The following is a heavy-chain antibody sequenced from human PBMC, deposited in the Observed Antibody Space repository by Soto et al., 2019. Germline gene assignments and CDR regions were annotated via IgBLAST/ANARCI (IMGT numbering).Heavy chain of an antibody. CDR1: GFTFSSYA. D-gene: IGHD2-2*01. J-gene: IGHJ6*02. CDR3: ARSPIGYCISTSCYGPYYYYYYGMDV. Sequence: GGSLRLSCAASGFTFSSYAMHWVRQAPDKGLERVAVISYDGSNKYYADSVKCRFTISRDNSKNTLYLQMNSLRDEDTAVYYCARSPIGYCISTSCYGPYYYYYYGMDVWGQGTTVTVSS. V-gene: IGHV3-30-3*01. CDR2: ISYDGSNK.